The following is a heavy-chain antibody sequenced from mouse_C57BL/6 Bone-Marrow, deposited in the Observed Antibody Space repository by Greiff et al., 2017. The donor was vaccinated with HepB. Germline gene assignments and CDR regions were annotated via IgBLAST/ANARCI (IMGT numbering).Heavy chain of an antibody. CDR3: ARDAPYAMDY. CDR1: GFTFSDFY. J-gene: IGHJ4*01. V-gene: IGHV7-1*01. CDR2: SRNKANDYTT. Sequence: EVKLVESGGGLVQSGRSLRLSCATSGFTFSDFYMEWVRQAPGKGLEWIAASRNKANDYTTEYSASVKGRFIVSRDTSQSILYLQMNALRAEDTAIYYCARDAPYAMDYWGQGTSVTVSS.